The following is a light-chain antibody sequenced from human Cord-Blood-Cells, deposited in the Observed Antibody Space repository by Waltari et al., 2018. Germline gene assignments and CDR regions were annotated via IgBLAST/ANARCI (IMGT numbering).Light chain of an antibody. CDR2: DVR. CDR1: RSDVGGYNS. V-gene: IGLV2-14*01. Sequence: QSALTQPASVSGSPGQSITISCTGTRSDVGGYNSVSCYQQHPGKAPKLMIYDVRNRPSGVSNRFSGSKSGNTASLTISGLQAEDEADYYCSSYTSSSTLVFGTGTKVTVL. CDR3: SSYTSSSTLV. J-gene: IGLJ1*01.